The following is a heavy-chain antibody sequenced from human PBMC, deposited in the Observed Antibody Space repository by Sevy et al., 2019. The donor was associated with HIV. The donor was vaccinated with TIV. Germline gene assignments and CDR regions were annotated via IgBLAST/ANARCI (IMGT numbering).Heavy chain of an antibody. Sequence: GGSLRLSCAASGFAFSSFAMTWVRQTPGKGLEWVSSISDSAGSTYYAASGRGRFTISRDNSKNTLFLLMNSLRPEDTAVYYCAKDSPYTKIVTVAATRVLDNWGQGTLVTVSS. CDR3: AKDSPYTKIVTVAATRVLDN. CDR1: GFAFSSFA. CDR2: ISDSAGST. V-gene: IGHV3-23*01. D-gene: IGHD6-19*01. J-gene: IGHJ4*02.